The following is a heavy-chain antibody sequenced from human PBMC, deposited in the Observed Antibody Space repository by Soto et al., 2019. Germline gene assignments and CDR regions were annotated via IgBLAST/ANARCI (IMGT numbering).Heavy chain of an antibody. CDR2: VDTSGIT. D-gene: IGHD2-8*02. CDR1: GGSLSDYS. Sequence: SETLSLTCAVYGGSLSDYSWTWIRQAPRKGQEWIGEVDTSGITNYNPSLESRLTFSIDTSNSQFSLRLSSVTAADTAVYFCARRAVAVCALREDNWFDPCGQGTLVTVSS. V-gene: IGHV4-34*01. CDR3: ARRAVAVCALREDNWFDP. J-gene: IGHJ5*02.